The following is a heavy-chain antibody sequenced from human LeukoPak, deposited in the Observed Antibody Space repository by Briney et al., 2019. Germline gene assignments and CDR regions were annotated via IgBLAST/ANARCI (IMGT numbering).Heavy chain of an antibody. CDR3: ARGPHDYVWGSYRYGSLDY. CDR2: INHSGST. V-gene: IGHV4-34*01. J-gene: IGHJ4*02. CDR1: GGSFSGYY. Sequence: PSETLSLTCAVYGGSFSGYYWSWIRQPPGKGLEWIGEINHSGSTNYNPSLKSRVTISVDTSKNQFSLKLSSVTAADTAVYYCARGPHDYVWGSYRYGSLDYWGQGTLVTVSS. D-gene: IGHD3-16*02.